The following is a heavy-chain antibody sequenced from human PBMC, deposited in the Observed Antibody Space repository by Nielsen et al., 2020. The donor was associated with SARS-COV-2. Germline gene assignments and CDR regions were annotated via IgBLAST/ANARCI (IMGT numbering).Heavy chain of an antibody. Sequence: ASVKVSCKASGYTFTSYGISWVRQAPGQGLEWMGWISAYNGNTNYAQRLQGRVTMTRNTSISTAYMELSSLRSEDTAVYYCARGKLTATVFNYYYGMDVWGQGTTVTVSS. D-gene: IGHD5-18*01. CDR2: ISAYNGNT. CDR1: GYTFTSYG. CDR3: ARGKLTATVFNYYYGMDV. J-gene: IGHJ6*02. V-gene: IGHV1-18*01.